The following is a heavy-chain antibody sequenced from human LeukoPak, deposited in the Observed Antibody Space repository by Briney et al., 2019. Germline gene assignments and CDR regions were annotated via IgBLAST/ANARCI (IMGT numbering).Heavy chain of an antibody. CDR1: GGSISSYY. J-gene: IGHJ4*02. Sequence: PSETLSLTCTVSGGSISSYYWSWIRQPPGKGLEWIGYIYTSGSTNYNPSLKSRVTISVDTSRNQFSLKLSSVTAADTAVYYCAIVAGQISSWAGEFDYWGQGTLVTVSS. V-gene: IGHV4-4*09. D-gene: IGHD3/OR15-3a*01. CDR3: AIVAGQISSWAGEFDY. CDR2: IYTSGST.